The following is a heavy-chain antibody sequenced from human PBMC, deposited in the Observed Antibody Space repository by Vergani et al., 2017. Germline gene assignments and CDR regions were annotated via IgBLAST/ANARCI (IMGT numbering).Heavy chain of an antibody. CDR2: INPNSGGT. Sequence: QVQLVQSGAEVKKPGASVKVSCKASGYTFTGYYMHWVRQAPGQGLEWMGWINPNSGGTNYAQKFQGWVTMTRDTSISTAYMELSRLRSDDTAVYYCARDLGVRDCSSTSCYGYYYGMDVWGQGTTVTVSS. D-gene: IGHD2-2*01. CDR3: ARDLGVRDCSSTSCYGYYYGMDV. CDR1: GYTFTGYY. J-gene: IGHJ6*02. V-gene: IGHV1-2*04.